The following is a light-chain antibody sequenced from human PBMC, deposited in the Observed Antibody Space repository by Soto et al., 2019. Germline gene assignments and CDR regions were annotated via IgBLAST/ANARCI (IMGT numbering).Light chain of an antibody. CDR3: QTWGTGIVV. CDR2: LHNDGSH. CDR1: SGHSTYA. J-gene: IGLJ2*01. Sequence: QPVLTQSPSASASLGASVKLTCTLSSGHSTYAIAWHQQQPEKGPRYLMKLHNDGSHSKGDGIPDRFSGSSSGTERYLTISSLKTEDEAEYYCQTWGTGIVVFGGGTKLTVL. V-gene: IGLV4-69*01.